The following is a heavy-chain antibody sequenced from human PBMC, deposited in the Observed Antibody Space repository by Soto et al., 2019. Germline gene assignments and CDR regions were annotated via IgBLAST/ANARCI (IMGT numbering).Heavy chain of an antibody. CDR3: ETASITFGGVNADDAFDI. V-gene: IGHV1-69*02. J-gene: IGHJ3*02. CDR1: GGTFSSYT. D-gene: IGHD3-16*01. Sequence: QVQLVQSGAEVKKPGSSVKVSCKASGGTFSSYTISWVRQAPGQGLEWMGRIIPILGIANYARKFQGRVTTAAEKSTSMGYMEVRSVSSEDTAVYYCETASITFGGVNADDAFDIWVQGTMVTVSS. CDR2: IIPILGIA.